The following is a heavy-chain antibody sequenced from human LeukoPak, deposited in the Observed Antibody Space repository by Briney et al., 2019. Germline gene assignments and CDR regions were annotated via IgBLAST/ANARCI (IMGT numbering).Heavy chain of an antibody. D-gene: IGHD6-19*01. Sequence: PSETLSLTCAVSGGSISSGGYSWSWIRQPPGTGLEWIGYIYHSGSTYYNPSLKSRVTISVDRSKNQFSLKLSSVTAADTAVYYCARATHDNGWYDYWGQGTLVTVSS. CDR1: GGSISSGGYS. J-gene: IGHJ4*02. CDR2: IYHSGST. V-gene: IGHV4-30-2*01. CDR3: ARATHDNGWYDY.